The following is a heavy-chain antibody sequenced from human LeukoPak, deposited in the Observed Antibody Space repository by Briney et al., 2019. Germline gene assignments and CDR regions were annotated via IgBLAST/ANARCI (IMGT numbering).Heavy chain of an antibody. J-gene: IGHJ4*02. CDR1: GGTFSSYA. D-gene: IGHD4-17*01. CDR2: IIPILGIA. Sequence: ASVKVSCKASGGTFSSYAISWVRPAPGQGLGWMGRIIPILGIANYAQKFQGRVTITADKSTSTAYMELSSLRSEDTAVYYCARGHSRYGDYVRFDYWGQGTLVTVSS. V-gene: IGHV1-69*04. CDR3: ARGHSRYGDYVRFDY.